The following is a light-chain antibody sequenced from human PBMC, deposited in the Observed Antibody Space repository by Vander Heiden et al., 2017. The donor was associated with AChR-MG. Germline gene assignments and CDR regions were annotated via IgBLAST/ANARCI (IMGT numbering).Light chain of an antibody. CDR2: DAS. Sequence: EIVLTPSPATLSLSPGDRATLSCRASQPVSTYLAWYQQKPGQAHRLLIYDASNRATGIPARFSGSGSGTDFTLTISSLEPEDFAVYYCQQRSNWPLTFGGGTKVEIK. CDR1: QPVSTY. CDR3: QQRSNWPLT. V-gene: IGKV3-11*01. J-gene: IGKJ4*01.